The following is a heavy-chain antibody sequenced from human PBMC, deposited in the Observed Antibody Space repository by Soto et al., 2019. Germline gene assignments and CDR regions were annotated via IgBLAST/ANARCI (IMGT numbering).Heavy chain of an antibody. Sequence: ASVKVSCKASGYTFTSYDINWVRQATGQGLEWMGWMNPNSGNTGYAQKFQGRVTMTRNTSISTAYMELSSLRSEDTAVYYCARGPARCGWIAFYYYYDMDVWGKGTTVTAP. CDR1: GYTFTSYD. CDR3: ARGPARCGWIAFYYYYDMDV. J-gene: IGHJ6*03. D-gene: IGHD6-19*01. V-gene: IGHV1-8*01. CDR2: MNPNSGNT.